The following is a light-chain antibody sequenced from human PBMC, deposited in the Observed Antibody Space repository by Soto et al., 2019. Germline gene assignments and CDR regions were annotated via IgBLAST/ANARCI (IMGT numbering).Light chain of an antibody. J-gene: IGLJ3*02. CDR2: EVS. CDR3: SSFTSINTWV. CDR1: SSDVGGYNY. V-gene: IGLV2-14*01. Sequence: QSALTQPASVSGSPGQSITISCTGTSSDVGGYNYVSRYQQHPGKAPKLMIYEVSNRPSGVSNRFSGSKSGNTASLTISGLQAEDEADYYCSSFTSINTWVFGGGTKLTVL.